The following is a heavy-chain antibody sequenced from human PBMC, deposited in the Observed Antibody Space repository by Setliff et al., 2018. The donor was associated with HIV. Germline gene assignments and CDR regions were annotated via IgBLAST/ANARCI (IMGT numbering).Heavy chain of an antibody. V-gene: IGHV4-59*11. J-gene: IGHJ4*02. D-gene: IGHD3-22*01. CDR2: IYYSGST. CDR3: ARDPLYYYDSSGYYGYY. Sequence: PSETLSLTCTVSGGSISSHYWSWIRQPPGKGLEWIGSIYYSGSTNYNPSLKSRVTISVDTSKNQFSLKLNSVTAADTAVYYCARDPLYYYDSSGYYGYYWGQGTLVTVSS. CDR1: GGSISSHY.